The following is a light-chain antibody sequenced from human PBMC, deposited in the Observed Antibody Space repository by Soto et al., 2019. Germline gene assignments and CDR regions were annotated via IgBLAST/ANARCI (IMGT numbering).Light chain of an antibody. CDR1: QGISSD. Sequence: AIRMTQSPSSFSASTGDRVPITCRASQGISSDLAWYQQKPGKAPKLLIYAASTLQSGVPSRFSGSGSGTDFTLTISCLQSEDFATYYCQQYYSYPRTFGQGTKVEIK. J-gene: IGKJ1*01. CDR3: QQYYSYPRT. CDR2: AAS. V-gene: IGKV1-8*01.